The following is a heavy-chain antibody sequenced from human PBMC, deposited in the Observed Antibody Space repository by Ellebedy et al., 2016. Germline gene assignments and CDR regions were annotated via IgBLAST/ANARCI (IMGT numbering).Heavy chain of an antibody. V-gene: IGHV4-30-4*01. D-gene: IGHD3-3*01. Sequence: SETLSLXXSVSDGSINSGDYYWSWIRQPPGQGLEWPGYIYYSGTTYYNTSLKSRITISVDTSKNQFSLRLSPVTAADTAVYFCARETDFWSDSSYFDYWGQGILVTISS. CDR1: DGSINSGDYY. CDR2: IYYSGTT. CDR3: ARETDFWSDSSYFDY. J-gene: IGHJ4*02.